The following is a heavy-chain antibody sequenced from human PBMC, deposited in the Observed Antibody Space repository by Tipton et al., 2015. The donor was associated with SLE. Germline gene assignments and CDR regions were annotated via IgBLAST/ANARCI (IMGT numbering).Heavy chain of an antibody. V-gene: IGHV1-18*01. CDR3: ARVPLLYCSGGSCYSGAFDI. CDR1: GYTFTNYG. CDR2: ISTYNGNT. Sequence: QLVQSGAEVKKPGASVKVSCKASGYTFTNYGITWVRQALGQGLEWMGWISTYNGNTNYAQKLQGRVTMTTDTSTSITYMDLRSLRSDDTAVYYCARVPLLYCSGGSCYSGAFDIWGQGTMVTVSS. J-gene: IGHJ3*02. D-gene: IGHD2-15*01.